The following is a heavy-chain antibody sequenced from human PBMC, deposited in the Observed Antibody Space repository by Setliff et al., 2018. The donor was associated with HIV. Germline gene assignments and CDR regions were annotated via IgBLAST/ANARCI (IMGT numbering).Heavy chain of an antibody. CDR3: ARPRGGGEHFMDV. D-gene: IGHD3-16*01. J-gene: IGHJ6*03. Sequence: GESLKISCKASGYSFNNYYIGWARQKPGQGLEWMGVIYPGDSDTRYSSSFQGQVTISADKSINTAYLQWSSLEASDTAMYYCARPRGGGEHFMDVWGKGTTVTVS. CDR1: GYSFNNYY. CDR2: IYPGDSDT. V-gene: IGHV5-51*01.